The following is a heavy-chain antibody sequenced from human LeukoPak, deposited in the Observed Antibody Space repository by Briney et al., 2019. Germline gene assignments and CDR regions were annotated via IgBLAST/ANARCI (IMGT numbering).Heavy chain of an antibody. CDR3: TSWGDTTAEYFQR. Sequence: GGSLRLSCVVSGFTFNRCWMNWVRQAPGKGLEWVAHINPDGRDTYYVDSVKDRFTISRDNAQNSMYLQMNSLRVEDTAVYYCTSWGDTTAEYFQRWGQGTLVTVSS. J-gene: IGHJ1*01. D-gene: IGHD2-21*02. CDR2: INPDGRDT. V-gene: IGHV3-7*01. CDR1: GFTFNRCW.